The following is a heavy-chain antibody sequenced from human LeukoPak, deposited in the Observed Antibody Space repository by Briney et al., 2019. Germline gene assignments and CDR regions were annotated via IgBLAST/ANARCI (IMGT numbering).Heavy chain of an antibody. D-gene: IGHD2-15*01. Sequence: GASVKVSCKESGHTFTGYYIHWLRQAPGEGLEWIGWNNPNNGGTNYAQRFQGRVTMTRDTSISTAYMEMSRLSFDDTAVYYCASGPSLGTTHPYFDYWGQGTLVTVSS. CDR3: ASGPSLGTTHPYFDY. J-gene: IGHJ4*02. CDR2: NNPNNGGT. V-gene: IGHV1-2*02. CDR1: GHTFTGYY.